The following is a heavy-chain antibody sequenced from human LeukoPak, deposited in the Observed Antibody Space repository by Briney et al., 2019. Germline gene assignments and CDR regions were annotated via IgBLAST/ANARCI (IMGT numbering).Heavy chain of an antibody. CDR1: GYTFTSYA. CDR3: ARAGGQAGDPYYFDY. V-gene: IGHV1-2*06. Sequence: ASVKVSCKASGYTFTSYAMHWVRQAPGQGLEWMGRINPNSGGTNYAQKFQGRVTMTRDTSISTAYMELSRLRSDDTAVYYCARAGGQAGDPYYFDYWGQGTLVTVSS. CDR2: INPNSGGT. D-gene: IGHD7-27*01. J-gene: IGHJ4*02.